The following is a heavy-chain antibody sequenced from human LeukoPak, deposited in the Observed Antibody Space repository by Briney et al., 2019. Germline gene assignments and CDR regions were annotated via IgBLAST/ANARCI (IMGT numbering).Heavy chain of an antibody. D-gene: IGHD5-18*01. CDR3: ARVGSIQLWSRHLDY. CDR1: GFTFSSYE. Sequence: GGSLRLSCAASGFTFSSYEINWVRQAPGKGLEWVSYISSSGSTIYHADSVKGRFTISRDNAKNSLYLQMNSLRAEDTAVYYCARVGSIQLWSRHLDYWGQGTLVTVSS. J-gene: IGHJ4*02. V-gene: IGHV3-48*03. CDR2: ISSSGSTI.